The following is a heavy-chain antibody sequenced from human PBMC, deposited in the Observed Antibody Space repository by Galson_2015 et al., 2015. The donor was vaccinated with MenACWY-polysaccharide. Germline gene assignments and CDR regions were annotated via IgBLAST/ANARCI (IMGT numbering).Heavy chain of an antibody. D-gene: IGHD2-15*01. CDR3: ARSSVVVVTDTQGFDS. CDR1: GITFSRYG. CDR2: IWSDGSNK. J-gene: IGHJ4*02. Sequence: SLRLSCAASGITFSRYGMHWVRQGPGKGLEWVAVIWSDGSNKNYADSVKGRFTISRDNSKNTLYLQMNSLRAEDTAVYYCARSSVVVVTDTQGFDSWGQGTLVTVSS. V-gene: IGHV3-33*01.